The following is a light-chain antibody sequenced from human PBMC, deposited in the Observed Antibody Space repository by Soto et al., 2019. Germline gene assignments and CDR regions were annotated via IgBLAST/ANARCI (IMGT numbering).Light chain of an antibody. Sequence: QSALTQPASVSGSPGQSITISCTGTSSDVGSSSLVSWYQQHPGKAPKVMIYEDSKRPSGVSNRFSGSKSGNTASLTISGLQAEDEADYYCCSYAGSYVFGSGTQLTVL. V-gene: IGLV2-23*01. CDR2: EDS. CDR1: SSDVGSSSL. CDR3: CSYAGSYV. J-gene: IGLJ7*01.